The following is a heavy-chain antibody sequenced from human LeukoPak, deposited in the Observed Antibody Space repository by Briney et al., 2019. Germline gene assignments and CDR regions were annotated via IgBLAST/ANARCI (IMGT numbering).Heavy chain of an antibody. CDR3: AKRKARGTMVRGVIIPSPFDY. CDR1: GFSFSTYW. J-gene: IGHJ4*02. Sequence: GGSLRLSCAASGFSFSTYWMSWVRQAPGKGLEWVANIKQNGSEKYYVDSVKGRFTISRDNAKNSLYLQMNSLRVEDTAVYYCAKRKARGTMVRGVIIPSPFDYWGQGTLVTVSS. V-gene: IGHV3-7*02. D-gene: IGHD3-10*01. CDR2: IKQNGSEK.